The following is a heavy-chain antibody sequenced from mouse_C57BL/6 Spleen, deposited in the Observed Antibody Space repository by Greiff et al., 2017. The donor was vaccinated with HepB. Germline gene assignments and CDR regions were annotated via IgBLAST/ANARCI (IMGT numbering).Heavy chain of an antibody. CDR2: IYWDDDK. CDR3: ERTYYDYPYAMDY. D-gene: IGHD2-4*01. Sequence: QVTLKVCGPGILQSSQTLSLTCSFSGFSLSTSGMGVSWLRQPSGKGLEWLAHIYWDDDKRYNPSLKSRITISKDTSRKQVFLKITSVDTADTATYYCERTYYDYPYAMDYWGQGTSVTVSS. J-gene: IGHJ4*01. V-gene: IGHV8-12*01. CDR1: GFSLSTSGMG.